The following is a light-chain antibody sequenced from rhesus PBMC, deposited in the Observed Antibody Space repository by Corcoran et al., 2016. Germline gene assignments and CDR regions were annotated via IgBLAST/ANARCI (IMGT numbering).Light chain of an antibody. CDR3: QQHDNSPLT. CDR2: RAS. Sequence: DIQMTQSPSSLSASVGDRVTITCRASQGISNWLAWSQQKPGKAPKLLIYRASNLETGVPSRFSGSGSGTDFTRTISSLQPEDIATYYCQQHDNSPLTFGGGTKVEIK. J-gene: IGKJ4*01. V-gene: IGKV1-69*01. CDR1: QGISNW.